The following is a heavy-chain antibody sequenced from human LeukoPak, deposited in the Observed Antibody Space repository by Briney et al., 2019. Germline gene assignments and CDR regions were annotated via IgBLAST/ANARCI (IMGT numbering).Heavy chain of an antibody. V-gene: IGHV3-33*01. Sequence: GRSLRLSCAASGFTFSSYGMHWVRQAPGKGLEWVAVIWYDGSNKYYADSVKGRFTNSRDNSKNTLYLLLNSLRAEDTAVYYCARDEEEAFDIWGQGTMVTVSS. CDR3: ARDEEEAFDI. CDR1: GFTFSSYG. CDR2: IWYDGSNK. J-gene: IGHJ3*02.